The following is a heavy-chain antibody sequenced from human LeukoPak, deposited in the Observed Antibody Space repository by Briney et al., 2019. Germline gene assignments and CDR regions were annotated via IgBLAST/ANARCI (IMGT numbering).Heavy chain of an antibody. D-gene: IGHD3-3*01. CDR3: ARDSYYDFWSGYYSRANAFDI. J-gene: IGHJ3*02. Sequence: GGSLRLSCAASGFTFSSYWMHWVRQAPGKGLAWVSRINTDGSNTNYADSVKGRFTISRDNAKNTLYLQMNSLRAEDTAVYYCARDSYYDFWSGYYSRANAFDIWGQGTMVTVSS. CDR2: INTDGSNT. V-gene: IGHV3-74*01. CDR1: GFTFSSYW.